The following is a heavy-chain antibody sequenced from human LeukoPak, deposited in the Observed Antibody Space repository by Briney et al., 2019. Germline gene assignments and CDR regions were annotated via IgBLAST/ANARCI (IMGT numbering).Heavy chain of an antibody. CDR3: ARSPFGDYESSTRFDP. CDR1: GGTFSSYA. D-gene: IGHD4-17*01. J-gene: IGHJ5*02. CDR2: IIPIFGTA. V-gene: IGHV1-69*13. Sequence: ASVKVSCKASGGTFSSYAISWVRQAPGQGLEWMGGIIPIFGTANYAQKFQGRVTITADESTSTAYMELSSLRSEDTAVYYCARSPFGDYESSTRFDPWGQGTLVTVSS.